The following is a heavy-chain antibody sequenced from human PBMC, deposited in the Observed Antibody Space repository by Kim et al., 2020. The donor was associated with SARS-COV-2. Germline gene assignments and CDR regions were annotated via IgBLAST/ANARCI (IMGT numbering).Heavy chain of an antibody. CDR2: IIPIFGTA. D-gene: IGHD4-17*01. Sequence: SVKVSCKASGGTFSSYAISWVRQAPGQGLEWMGGIIPIFGTANYAQKFQGRVTITADESTSTAYMELSSLRSEDTAVYYCATSVVDYGDYYYYGMDVWGQGTTVTVSS. J-gene: IGHJ6*02. CDR3: ATSVVDYGDYYYYGMDV. V-gene: IGHV1-69*13. CDR1: GGTFSSYA.